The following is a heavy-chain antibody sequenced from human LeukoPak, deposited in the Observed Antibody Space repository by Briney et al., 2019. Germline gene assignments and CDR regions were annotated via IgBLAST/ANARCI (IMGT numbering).Heavy chain of an antibody. V-gene: IGHV1-18*01. CDR2: ISAYNGDT. CDR3: ARVGSPDSENSGWKLFFDY. D-gene: IGHD6-19*01. J-gene: IGHJ4*02. Sequence: ASVKVSCKASGYRFSNYGITWVRQAPGQGLECMGWISAYNGDTNYAQNFQGRLTMTTETSTNTAYMELRSLRSDDTAVYYCARVGSPDSENSGWKLFFDYWGQGTLVTVSS. CDR1: GYRFSNYG.